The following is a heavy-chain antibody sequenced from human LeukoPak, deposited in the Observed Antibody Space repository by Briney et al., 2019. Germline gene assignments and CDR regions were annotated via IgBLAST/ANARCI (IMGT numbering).Heavy chain of an antibody. CDR1: GGSISSYY. CDR2: IYYSGST. J-gene: IGHJ4*02. V-gene: IGHV4-59*01. Sequence: KSSETLSLTCTVSGGSISSYYWSWIRQPPGRGLEWIGYIYYSGSTNYNPSLKSRVTISVDTSKNQFSLKLSSVTAADTAVYYCARGDYYDSSGYYYRGCYFDYWGQGTLVTVSS. CDR3: ARGDYYDSSGYYYRGCYFDY. D-gene: IGHD3-22*01.